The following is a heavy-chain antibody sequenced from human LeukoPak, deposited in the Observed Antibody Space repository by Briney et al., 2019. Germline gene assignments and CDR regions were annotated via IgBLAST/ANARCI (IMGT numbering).Heavy chain of an antibody. CDR1: GGSVSSYY. CDR2: IYYGGSS. V-gene: IGHV4-59*08. J-gene: IGHJ4*02. Sequence: SVTLSLTCTVSGGSVSSYYWSWIRQPPGKGLEWIGYIYYGGSSNYNPSLKSRVTISVDTSKNQFSLKLSSVTAADTAVYYCARHGGVGGYYFDYWGQGTLVTVSS. CDR3: ARHGGVGGYYFDY. D-gene: IGHD3-3*01.